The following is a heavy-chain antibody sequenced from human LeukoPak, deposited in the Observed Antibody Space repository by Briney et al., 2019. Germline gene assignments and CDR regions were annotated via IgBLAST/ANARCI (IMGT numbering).Heavy chain of an antibody. V-gene: IGHV4-4*07. J-gene: IGHJ5*02. CDR3: ARSYCSSTSCNPYNWFDP. CDR2: IYTSGGT. CDR1: GGSISSYY. Sequence: SETLSLTCTVSGGSISSYYWSWIRQPAGKGLEWIGRIYTSGGTNYNPSLKSRVTMSVDTSKNQFSLKLSSVTAADTAVYYCARSYCSSTSCNPYNWFDPWGQGTLVTVSS. D-gene: IGHD2-2*01.